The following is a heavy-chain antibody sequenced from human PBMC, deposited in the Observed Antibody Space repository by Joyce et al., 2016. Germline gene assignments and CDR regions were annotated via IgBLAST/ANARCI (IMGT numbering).Heavy chain of an antibody. J-gene: IGHJ4*02. Sequence: QMQLVESGGGVVQPGRSLRLSCAASGFTFTSYAMHWVRQAPGKGLEWVEIVSFDGSHKYYADSAKGRFTISRDNSKNTLYLQMNSLRAEDTAVYFCARDHCSSSICYFDYWGQGTLVTVSS. CDR1: GFTFTSYA. D-gene: IGHD2-2*01. V-gene: IGHV3-30-3*01. CDR3: ARDHCSSSICYFDY. CDR2: VSFDGSHK.